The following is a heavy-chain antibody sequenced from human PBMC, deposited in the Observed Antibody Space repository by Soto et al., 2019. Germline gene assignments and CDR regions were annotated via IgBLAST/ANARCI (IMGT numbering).Heavy chain of an antibody. J-gene: IGHJ4*02. CDR1: GFTFSSYA. CDR2: ISGSGGST. V-gene: IGHV3-23*01. CDR3: AKSGPFIVVVVAAIDY. Sequence: GGSLRLSCAASGFTFSSYAMSWVRQAPGKGLEWVSAISGSGGSTYYADSVKGRFTISRDNSKNTLYLQMNSLRAEDTAVYYCAKSGPFIVVVVAAIDYWGQGTLVTVSS. D-gene: IGHD2-15*01.